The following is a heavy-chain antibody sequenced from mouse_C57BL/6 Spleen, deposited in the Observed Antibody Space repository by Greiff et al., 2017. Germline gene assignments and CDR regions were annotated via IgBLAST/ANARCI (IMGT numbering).Heavy chain of an antibody. Sequence: EVQLVESGGGLVQPGGSLKLSCAASGFTFSDYYMYWVRQTPEKRLEWVAYISNGGGSTYYPDTVKGRFTISRDNAKNTLYLQMSRLKSEDTAMYYCARRNMRGYFDVWGTGTTVTVSS. J-gene: IGHJ1*03. V-gene: IGHV5-12*01. CDR2: ISNGGGST. CDR3: ARRNMRGYFDV. D-gene: IGHD2-3*01. CDR1: GFTFSDYY.